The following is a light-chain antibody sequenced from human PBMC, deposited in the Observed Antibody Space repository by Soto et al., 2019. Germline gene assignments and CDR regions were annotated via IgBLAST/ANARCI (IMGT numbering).Light chain of an antibody. V-gene: IGLV1-40*01. J-gene: IGLJ3*02. CDR2: GNN. Sequence: QSVLTQPPSVSGAPGQRVTISCTGTSSNIGSGYDVHWYQQLPGTAPKLLIYGNNNRPSGVPDRFSGSKSGTSASLAITGLQAEDEADYYCQSYDSSLRGVFGGVTKVTVL. CDR1: SSNIGSGYD. CDR3: QSYDSSLRGV.